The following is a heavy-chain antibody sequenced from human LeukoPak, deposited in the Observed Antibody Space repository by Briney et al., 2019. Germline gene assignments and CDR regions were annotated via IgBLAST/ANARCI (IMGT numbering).Heavy chain of an antibody. CDR1: GFTFSSYA. J-gene: IGHJ4*02. CDR3: VGRRTVRGVILRSNPFDY. V-gene: IGHV3-23*01. CDR2: ISGSGGST. D-gene: IGHD3-10*01. Sequence: GGSLRLSCAASGFTFSSYAMSWVRQAPGKGLEWDSAISGSGGSTYYADSVKGRFTISRDNSKNTLYLQMNSLRAEDTAVYYCVGRRTVRGVILRSNPFDYWGQGTLVTVSS.